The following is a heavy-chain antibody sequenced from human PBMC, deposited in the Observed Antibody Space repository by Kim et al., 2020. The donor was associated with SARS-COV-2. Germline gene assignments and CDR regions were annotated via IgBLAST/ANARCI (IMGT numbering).Heavy chain of an antibody. CDR1: GFTFSSYS. J-gene: IGHJ6*02. CDR3: ARGCSSTSCYNWGGYYYYYYGMDV. V-gene: IGHV3-21*01. CDR2: ISSSSSYI. D-gene: IGHD2-2*02. Sequence: GGSLRLSCAASGFTFSSYSMNWVRQAPGKGLEWVSSISSSSSYIYYADSVKGRFTISRDNAKNSLYLQMNSLRAKDTAVYYCARGCSSTSCYNWGGYYYYYYGMDVWGQGTTVTVSS.